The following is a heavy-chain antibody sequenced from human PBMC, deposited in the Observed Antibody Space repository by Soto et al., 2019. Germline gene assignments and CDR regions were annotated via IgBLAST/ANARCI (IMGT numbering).Heavy chain of an antibody. D-gene: IGHD3-3*02. CDR1: GFTFSSYG. CDR2: ISYDGSNK. CDR3: AKDFTHFADY. V-gene: IGHV3-30*18. Sequence: VGSLRLSCAASGFTFSSYGMHWVRQAPGKGLEWVAVISYDGSNKYYADSVKGRFTISRDNSKNTLYLQMNSLRAEDTAVYYCAKDFTHFADYWGQGTLVTVSS. J-gene: IGHJ4*02.